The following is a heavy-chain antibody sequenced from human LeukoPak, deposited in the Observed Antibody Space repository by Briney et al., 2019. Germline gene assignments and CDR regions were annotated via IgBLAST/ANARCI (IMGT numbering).Heavy chain of an antibody. CDR1: GGSISSSSYH. D-gene: IGHD3-3*01. CDR3: AGYYDFWSGYYARGHFDY. J-gene: IGHJ4*02. V-gene: IGHV4-39*01. Sequence: SETLSLTCTVSGGSISSSSYHWGWIRQPPGKGLEWIGSIYYSGSTYYNPSLKSRLTISADTSKNQFSLKLSSVTAADTAVYYCAGYYDFWSGYYARGHFDYWGQGTLVTVSS. CDR2: IYYSGST.